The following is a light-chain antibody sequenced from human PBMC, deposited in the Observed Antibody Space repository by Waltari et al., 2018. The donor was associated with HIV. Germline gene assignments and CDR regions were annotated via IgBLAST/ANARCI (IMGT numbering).Light chain of an antibody. CDR2: WAS. CDR1: QSLLFRADNKNY. Sequence: DIVMTQSPDSLTVSLGERATINCKSSQSLLFRADNKNYLTWYQQKPGQPPKLLIYWASTRDSGVPDRFSGSGSGTDFTLTISSLQAEDVAVYYCQQYYSSPTFGQGTKVEIK. V-gene: IGKV4-1*01. J-gene: IGKJ1*01. CDR3: QQYYSSPT.